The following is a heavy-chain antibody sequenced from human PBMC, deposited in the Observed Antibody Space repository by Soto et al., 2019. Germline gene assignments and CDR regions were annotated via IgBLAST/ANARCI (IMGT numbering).Heavy chain of an antibody. CDR1: GGSVSSGSYY. CDR2: IYYSGST. V-gene: IGHV4-61*01. D-gene: IGHD6-13*01. J-gene: IGHJ4*02. CDR3: ARIIAAAGYYFDY. Sequence: LSLTCTVSGGSVSSGSYYWSWIRQPPGKGLEWIGYIYYSGSTNYNPSLKSRVTISVDTSKNQFSLKLSSVTAADTAVYYCARIIAAAGYYFDYWGQGTLVTVSS.